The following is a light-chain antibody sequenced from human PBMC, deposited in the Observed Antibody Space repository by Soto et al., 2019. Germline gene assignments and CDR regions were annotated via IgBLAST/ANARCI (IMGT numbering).Light chain of an antibody. V-gene: IGLV6-57*04. J-gene: IGLJ1*01. CDR2: EGK. CDR3: CSYAGSYTYV. Sequence: NFMLTQPHSVSESPGKTVTISCTRSSGNIANNYVQWYQQRPGSAPTMMIYEGKQRPSGVPDRFSGSKSGNTASLTISGLQAEDEADYYCCSYAGSYTYVFGTGTKLTVL. CDR1: SGNIANNY.